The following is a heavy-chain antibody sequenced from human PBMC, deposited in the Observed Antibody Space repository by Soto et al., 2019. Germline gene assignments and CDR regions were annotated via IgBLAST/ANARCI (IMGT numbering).Heavy chain of an antibody. J-gene: IGHJ4*02. CDR3: ARGRRGYSGIVAL. CDR1: GYXFTSHS. V-gene: IGHV5-51*01. CDR2: IYYSDPDT. Sequence: EXLKISCKCSGYXFTSHSLVWVRHMPGKGLEWMGIIYYSDPDTRYSPSFQGQVTISADRSISTAYLQWSSLNASDSALYYCARGRRGYSGIVALWGQGTLGTVSS. D-gene: IGHD5-12*01.